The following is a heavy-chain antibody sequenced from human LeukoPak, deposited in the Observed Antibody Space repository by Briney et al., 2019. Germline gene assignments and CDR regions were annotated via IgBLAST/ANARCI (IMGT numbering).Heavy chain of an antibody. CDR1: GFTFSSYA. J-gene: IGHJ5*02. CDR2: ISGSGGST. D-gene: IGHD3-3*01. CDR3: AKDVPYYDFWSGYYTRWFDP. Sequence: GGSLRLSCAASGFTFSSYAMSWVRQAPGKGLEWVSAISGSGGSTYYADSVKGRFTISRDNSKHTLYLQMNSLRAEDTAVYYCAKDVPYYDFWSGYYTRWFDPWGQGTLVTVSS. V-gene: IGHV3-23*01.